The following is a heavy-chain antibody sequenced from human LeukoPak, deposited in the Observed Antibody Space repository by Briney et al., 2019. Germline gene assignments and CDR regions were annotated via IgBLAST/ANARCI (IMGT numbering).Heavy chain of an antibody. CDR2: IFSTGST. CDR1: GGSIISYY. D-gene: IGHD6-13*01. V-gene: IGHV4-4*07. J-gene: IGHJ4*02. CDR3: VTYSSMVALSFDY. Sequence: SETLSLTCTVSGGSIISYYWNWIRQPAGKGLEWIGRIFSTGSTIYNPSLKSRVSMSVDTYNNQFSLKLTSVTAADTAVYYCVTYSSMVALSFDYSGEGSPVTVSS.